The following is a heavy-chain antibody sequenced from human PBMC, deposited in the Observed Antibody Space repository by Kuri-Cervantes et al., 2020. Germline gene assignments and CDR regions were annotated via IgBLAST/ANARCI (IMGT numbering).Heavy chain of an antibody. CDR2: IYTSGST. J-gene: IGHJ4*02. CDR1: GGSISSGSYY. V-gene: IGHV4-61*02. Sequence: SETLSLTCTVSGGSISSGSYYWSWIRQPAGKGLEWIGRIYTSGSTNYNPSLKSRVTISVDTSKKQFSLKLSSVTAADTAVYYCARGRSESGNYKSGHYFDYWGQGTLVTVSS. CDR3: ARGRSESGNYKSGHYFDY. D-gene: IGHD3-22*01.